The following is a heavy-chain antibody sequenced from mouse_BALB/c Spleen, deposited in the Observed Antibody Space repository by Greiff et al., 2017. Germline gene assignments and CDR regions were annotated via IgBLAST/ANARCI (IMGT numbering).Heavy chain of an antibody. CDR3: ARGPSMDY. CDR1: GFTFSSYA. J-gene: IGHJ4*01. V-gene: IGHV5-6-5*01. Sequence: EVQGVESGGGLVKPGGSLKLSCAASGFTFSSYAMSWVRQTPEKRLEWVASISSGGSTYYPDSVKGRFTISRDNARNILYLQMSSLRSEDTAMYYCARGPSMDYWGQGTSVTVSS. CDR2: ISSGGST.